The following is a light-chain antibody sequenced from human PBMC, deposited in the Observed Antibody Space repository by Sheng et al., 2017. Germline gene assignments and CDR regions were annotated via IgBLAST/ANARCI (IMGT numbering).Light chain of an antibody. V-gene: IGKV3-11*01. CDR3: QQRRNWPPLT. CDR1: QSVGSD. Sequence: EIVMTQSPVTLSVSPGERATLSCGASQSVGSDLAWYQQKPGQAPRLLIYDAFNRATGIPDRFSGSGSGTDFTLTISSLEPEDFAVYYCQQRRNWPPLTFGGGTKVEIK. J-gene: IGKJ4*01. CDR2: DAF.